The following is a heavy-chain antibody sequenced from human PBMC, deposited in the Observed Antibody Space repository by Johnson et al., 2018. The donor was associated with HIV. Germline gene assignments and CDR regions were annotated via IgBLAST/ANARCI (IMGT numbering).Heavy chain of an antibody. D-gene: IGHD4-17*01. CDR1: GFTFNSYT. CDR2: VSYDGSNK. J-gene: IGHJ3*02. CDR3: VRACGDRGDDAFDI. Sequence: QAQLVESGGGVVQPGRSLRLSCAASGFTFNSYTMHWVRQAPGKGLEWVAVVSYDGSNKYYADSVKGRFTISRDNSKNTLYLQMNSLRAEDTAVYYCVRACGDRGDDAFDIWGQGTMVTVSS. V-gene: IGHV3-30-3*01.